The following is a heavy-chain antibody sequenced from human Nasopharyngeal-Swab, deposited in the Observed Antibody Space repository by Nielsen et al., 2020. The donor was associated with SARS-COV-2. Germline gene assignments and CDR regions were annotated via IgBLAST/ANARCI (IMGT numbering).Heavy chain of an antibody. J-gene: IGHJ3*02. CDR2: INSHGSST. D-gene: IGHD3-3*01. Sequence: SLNISCAASGFSFSSSWMHWVRQAPGKGLVWVSRINSHGSSTSYADSVKGRFTISRDNAKNTLNLQMNSLRAEETAVYYCARDQRRSGDDFDIWGQGTMVTVSS. CDR1: GFSFSSSW. CDR3: ARDQRRSGDDFDI. V-gene: IGHV3-74*01.